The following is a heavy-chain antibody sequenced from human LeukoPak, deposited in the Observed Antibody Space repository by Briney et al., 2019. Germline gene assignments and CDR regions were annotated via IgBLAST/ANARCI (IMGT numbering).Heavy chain of an antibody. Sequence: GGSLRLSCAASGFTFSNAWMSWARQAPGKGLEWVSSISDSGGNTYYADSVKGRFTISRDHSKNTLYLQMNTLRAEDTAAYYCAAHPSSAYWGRGTLVTVSS. J-gene: IGHJ4*02. CDR2: ISDSGGNT. V-gene: IGHV3-23*01. CDR3: AAHPSSAY. D-gene: IGHD6-6*01. CDR1: GFTFSNAW.